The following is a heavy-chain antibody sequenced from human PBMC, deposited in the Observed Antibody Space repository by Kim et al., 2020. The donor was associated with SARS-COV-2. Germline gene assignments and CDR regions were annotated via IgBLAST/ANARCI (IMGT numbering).Heavy chain of an antibody. CDR3: ARDQGLWFGELLRSSFDY. J-gene: IGHJ4*02. CDR1: GYTFSSYG. CDR2: ISAYNGNI. D-gene: IGHD3-10*01. Sequence: ASVKVSCKASGYTFSSYGINWVRQAPGQGLEWMGWISAYNGNINYAQNLQGRVTMTTDTSTSTAYMELRSLRSDDTAVYYCARDQGLWFGELLRSSFDYWGQGTLVTVSS. V-gene: IGHV1-18*01.